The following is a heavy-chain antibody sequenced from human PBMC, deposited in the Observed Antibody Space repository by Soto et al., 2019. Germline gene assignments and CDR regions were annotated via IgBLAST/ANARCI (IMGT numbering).Heavy chain of an antibody. V-gene: IGHV1-18*01. CDR2: ISAYNGNT. Sequence: GASGKVSCKASGYTFTSYGISWVRQAPGQGLEWMGWISAYNGNTNYAQKLQGRVTMTTDTSTSTAYMELRSLRSDDTAVYYCAREDFWSGYDDYYGMDVWGHGTTVTVSS. J-gene: IGHJ6*02. D-gene: IGHD3-3*01. CDR1: GYTFTSYG. CDR3: AREDFWSGYDDYYGMDV.